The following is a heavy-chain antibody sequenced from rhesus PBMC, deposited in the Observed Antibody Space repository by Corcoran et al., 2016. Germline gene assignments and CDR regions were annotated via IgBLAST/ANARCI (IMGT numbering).Heavy chain of an antibody. V-gene: IGHV4-169*01. CDR3: SYSSGWSRFDV. Sequence: QLQLQESGPGLVKPSETLSLTCAVSGGSISSSYWSWIRQAPGKGLEGIGYIGGSTLSTTYTPSLKSRGTLSVDTSKNQLSLKLSSVTAADTAVYYCSYSSGWSRFDVWGPGVLVTVSS. D-gene: IGHD6S26*01. J-gene: IGHJ5-1*01. CDR2: IGGSTLST. CDR1: GGSISSSY.